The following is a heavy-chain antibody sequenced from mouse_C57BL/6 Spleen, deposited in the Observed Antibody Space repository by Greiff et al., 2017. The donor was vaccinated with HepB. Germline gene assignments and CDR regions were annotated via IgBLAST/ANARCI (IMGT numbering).Heavy chain of an antibody. J-gene: IGHJ3*01. D-gene: IGHD2-4*01. CDR1: GYTFTSYW. Sequence: QVQLQQPGAELVRPGSSVKLSCKASGYTFTSYWMHWVKQRPIQGLEWIGNIDPSDSETHYNQKFKDKATLTVDKSSSTAYMQLSSLTSEDSAVYYCARDNYDYDGGFSYWGQVTLVTVSA. CDR2: IDPSDSET. V-gene: IGHV1-52*01. CDR3: ARDNYDYDGGFSY.